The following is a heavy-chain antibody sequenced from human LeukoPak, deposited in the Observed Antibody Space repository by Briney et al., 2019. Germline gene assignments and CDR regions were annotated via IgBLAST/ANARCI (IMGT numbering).Heavy chain of an antibody. CDR3: AKDRYYDSSGYYEDY. CDR1: GFTFSSYA. CDR2: ISGSGGST. Sequence: GGSLRLSCAASGFTFSSYAMSWVRQAPGKGLEWVSAISGSGGSTYYADSVKGRFTISRDNSKNTLYLQMNSLRAEDTAVYYCAKDRYYDSSGYYEDYWGQGTLVIVSS. J-gene: IGHJ4*02. V-gene: IGHV3-23*01. D-gene: IGHD3-22*01.